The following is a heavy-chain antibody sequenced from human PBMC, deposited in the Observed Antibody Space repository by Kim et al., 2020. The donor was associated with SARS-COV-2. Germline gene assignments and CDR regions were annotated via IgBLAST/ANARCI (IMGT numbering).Heavy chain of an antibody. CDR1: GYSFTSYW. J-gene: IGHJ4*02. CDR2: IDPSDSYT. CDR3: ARQSYDFWSGYYHFDY. V-gene: IGHV5-10-1*01. Sequence: GESLKISCKGSGYSFTSYWISWVRQMPGKGLEWMGRIDPSDSYTNYSPSFQGHVTISADKSISTAYLQWSSLKASDTAMYYCARQSYDFWSGYYHFDYWGQGTLVTVSS. D-gene: IGHD3-3*01.